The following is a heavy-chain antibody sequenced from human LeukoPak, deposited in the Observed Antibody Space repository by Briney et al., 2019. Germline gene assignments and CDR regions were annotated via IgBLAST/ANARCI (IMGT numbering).Heavy chain of an antibody. CDR2: IKQDGSAK. J-gene: IGHJ4*02. CDR3: ATSHVISGCD. CDR1: GFTFSSFW. Sequence: GGSLRLSCAASGFTFSSFWMSWGRQAPGKGLEWVANIKQDGSAKFYVDSVKGRFTISRDNAKNSLYLQMNSLRAEDTAVYYCATSHVISGCDWGQGTLGTVSS. D-gene: IGHD3-22*01. V-gene: IGHV3-7*01.